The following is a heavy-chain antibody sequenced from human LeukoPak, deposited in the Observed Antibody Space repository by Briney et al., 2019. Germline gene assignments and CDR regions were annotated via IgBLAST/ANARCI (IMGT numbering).Heavy chain of an antibody. J-gene: IGHJ6*01. CDR3: ARGGGDSGSESAEIFNYYYGIEM. CDR1: GGSFSGYY. D-gene: IGHD6-19*01. CDR2: INHSGST. Sequence: SETLSLTCAVYGGSFSGYYWSWIRQPPGKGLEWIGEINHSGSTNYNPSLKSRVTISVDTSKNQFSLKLSSVTAADTAVYYFARGGGDSGSESAEIFNYYYGIEMWGEGATVTVSS. V-gene: IGHV4-34*01.